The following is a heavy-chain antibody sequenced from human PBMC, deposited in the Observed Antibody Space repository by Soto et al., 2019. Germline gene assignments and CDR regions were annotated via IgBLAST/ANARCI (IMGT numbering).Heavy chain of an antibody. D-gene: IGHD3-10*01. CDR3: ARGGFNRVRGGPRSDGRALDY. V-gene: IGHV3-30-3*01. CDR2: ISYDGSNK. CDR1: GFTFSSYA. J-gene: IGHJ4*02. Sequence: QVQLVESGGGVVQPGRSLRLSCAASGFTFSSYAMHWVRHAPGKGLEWVAVISYDGSNKYYADSVKGRFTISRDNSKNTMYLQSNSVRAEDTAVFYWARGGFNRVRGGPRSDGRALDYWGQGTLVTVSS.